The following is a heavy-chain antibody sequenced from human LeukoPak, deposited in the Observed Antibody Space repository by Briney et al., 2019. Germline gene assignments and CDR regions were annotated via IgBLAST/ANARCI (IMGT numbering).Heavy chain of an antibody. CDR1: GFTFSSYA. J-gene: IGHJ4*02. CDR2: ISGSGGST. Sequence: GGSLGLSCAASGFTFSSYAMSWVRQAPGKGLEWVSAISGSGGSTYYADSVKGRFTISRDNSKNTLYLQMNSLRAEDTAVYYCAKGEGYSYGPLDYWGQGTLVTVSS. CDR3: AKGEGYSYGPLDY. V-gene: IGHV3-23*01. D-gene: IGHD5-18*01.